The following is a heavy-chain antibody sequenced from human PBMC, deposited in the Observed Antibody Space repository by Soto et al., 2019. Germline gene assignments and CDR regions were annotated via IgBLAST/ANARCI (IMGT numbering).Heavy chain of an antibody. V-gene: IGHV3-15*01. D-gene: IGHD3-22*01. CDR3: TTDAYYDTSGYWF. CDR2: IKSRTDGGTA. Sequence: PGGSLRLSCAASGFTFSNAWMAWVRQAPGQGLVWVGRIKSRTDGGTADYAAPVRGRFTISRDDSKGTLYLQMSSLKTEDTAVYYCTTDAYYDTSGYWFWGQGTPVTVSS. J-gene: IGHJ4*02. CDR1: GFTFSNAW.